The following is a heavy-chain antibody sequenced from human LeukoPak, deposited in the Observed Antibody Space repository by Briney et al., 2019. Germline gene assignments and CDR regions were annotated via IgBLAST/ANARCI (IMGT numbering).Heavy chain of an antibody. CDR2: INPNGGGT. J-gene: IGHJ4*02. D-gene: IGHD2-21*01. CDR1: GYTFSDYY. V-gene: IGHV1-2*02. Sequence: ASVKVSCKASGYTFSDYYIHWVRQAPGQGLEWMGWINPNGGGTHYAQQFLGRVTMTRDTSISTTYMDLSSLKSDDTAVYYCARAHIGNDLFIDYWGQGTLVTVSS. CDR3: ARAHIGNDLFIDY.